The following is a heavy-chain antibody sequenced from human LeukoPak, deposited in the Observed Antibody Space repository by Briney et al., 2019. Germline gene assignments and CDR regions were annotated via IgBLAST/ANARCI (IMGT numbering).Heavy chain of an antibody. D-gene: IGHD5-24*01. CDR3: ARESVRDGYIIHDY. CDR2: IIPIPGIT. V-gene: IGHV1-69*04. J-gene: IGHJ4*02. Sequence: GSSVKVSCKASGGTFSAYPISWVRQAPGQGLEWMGRIIPIPGITNYAEKFQGRVTITADKSTTTVYMELSRLRSDDAAVYYCARESVRDGYIIHDYWGQGTLVTVSS. CDR1: GGTFSAYP.